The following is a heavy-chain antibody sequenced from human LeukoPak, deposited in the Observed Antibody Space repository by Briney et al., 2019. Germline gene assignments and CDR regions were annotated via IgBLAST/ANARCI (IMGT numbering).Heavy chain of an antibody. CDR3: ARDYPPPPVAGPYYFDY. V-gene: IGHV3-74*01. CDR2: INSDGSAT. J-gene: IGHJ4*02. Sequence: GGSLRLSCAASGFTFSGYWMHWVRQAPGKGLVWVSRINSDGSATTYADSVKSRFTISRDNAKNTLYLQMNSLRAEDTAVYYCARDYPPPPVAGPYYFDYWGQGTLVTVSS. D-gene: IGHD6-19*01. CDR1: GFTFSGYW.